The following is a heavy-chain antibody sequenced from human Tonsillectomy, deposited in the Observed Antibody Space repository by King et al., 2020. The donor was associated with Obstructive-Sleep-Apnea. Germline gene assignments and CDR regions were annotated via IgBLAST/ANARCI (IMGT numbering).Heavy chain of an antibody. CDR2: MNPNSGKQ. D-gene: IGHD3-10*01. CDR3: ARGMVRGAAFDP. Sequence: VQLVESGAEVKKPGASVKVSCKASGYTFTSYDINWVRQATGQGLEWRGGMNPNSGKQRFAQKFQGRVTMTRNTSISTAYMELSSLRSEDTAVYYCARGMVRGAAFDPWGQGTLVTVSS. V-gene: IGHV1-8*01. CDR1: GYTFTSYD. J-gene: IGHJ5*02.